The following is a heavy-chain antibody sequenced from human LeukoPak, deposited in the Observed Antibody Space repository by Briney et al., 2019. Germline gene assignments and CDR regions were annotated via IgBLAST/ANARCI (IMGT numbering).Heavy chain of an antibody. J-gene: IGHJ6*02. CDR3: AAETRRGGWYANYYYGMDV. V-gene: IGHV1-58*02. CDR2: IVVGSGNT. Sequence: SVKVSCKASGFTFTSSAMQWVRQARGQLLEWIGWIVVGSGNTNYAQKFQERVTITRDMSTSTAYMELSSLRSEDTAVYYCAAETRRGGWYANYYYGMDVWGQGTTVTVSS. D-gene: IGHD6-19*01. CDR1: GFTFTSSA.